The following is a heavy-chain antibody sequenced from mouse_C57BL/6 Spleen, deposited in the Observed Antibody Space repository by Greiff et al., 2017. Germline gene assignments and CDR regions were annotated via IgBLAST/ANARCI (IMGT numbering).Heavy chain of an antibody. Sequence: EVKLVESGGGLVQPKGSLKLSCAASGFSFNTYAMNWVRQAPGKGLEWVARIRSKSNNYATYYADSVKDRFTISRDDSESMLYLQMNNLKTEDTAMYYCVRQGDYDAGAWFAYWGQGTLVTVSA. V-gene: IGHV10-1*01. CDR3: VRQGDYDAGAWFAY. CDR2: IRSKSNNYAT. CDR1: GFSFNTYA. J-gene: IGHJ3*01. D-gene: IGHD2-4*01.